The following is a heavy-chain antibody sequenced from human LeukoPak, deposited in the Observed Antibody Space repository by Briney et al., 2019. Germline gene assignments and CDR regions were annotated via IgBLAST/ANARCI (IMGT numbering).Heavy chain of an antibody. Sequence: PGRSLRLSCAASGFTFSSYGMHWVRQAPGKGLEWVAVISYDGSNKYYADSVKGRFTISRDNSKNTLYLQMNSLRAEDTAVYYCAKDIRYDSSGYYIDYWGQGTLVTVSS. CDR1: GFTFSSYG. CDR2: ISYDGSNK. CDR3: AKDIRYDSSGYYIDY. V-gene: IGHV3-30*18. D-gene: IGHD3-22*01. J-gene: IGHJ4*02.